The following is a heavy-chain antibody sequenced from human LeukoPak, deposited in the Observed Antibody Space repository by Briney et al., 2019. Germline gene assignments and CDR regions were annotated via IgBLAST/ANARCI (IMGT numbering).Heavy chain of an antibody. D-gene: IGHD6-19*01. V-gene: IGHV1-18*01. CDR1: GYTFTSYG. J-gene: IGHJ4*02. CDR2: ISAYNGNT. Sequence: GASVKVSCKASGYTFTSYGISWVRQAPGQGLEWTGWISAYNGNTNYAQKLQGRVTMTTDTSTSTAYMEQRSLRSDDTAVYYCARSRGDIAVAHHEVWGQGTLVTVSS. CDR3: ARSRGDIAVAHHEV.